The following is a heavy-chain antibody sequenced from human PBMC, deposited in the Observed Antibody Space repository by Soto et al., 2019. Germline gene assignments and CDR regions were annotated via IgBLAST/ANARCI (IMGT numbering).Heavy chain of an antibody. CDR2: IKSDGSST. CDR1: GITFSSYW. J-gene: IGHJ4*02. CDR3: ARGRDSTFDY. V-gene: IGHV3-74*01. Sequence: PGGSLRLSCAASGITFSSYWMHWVRQAPGKGLVWVSRIKSDGSSTSYADSVKGRFTISRDNAKNTLYLQMNSLRAEDTAVYYCARGRDSTFDYWGQGTLVTVSS. D-gene: IGHD3-22*01.